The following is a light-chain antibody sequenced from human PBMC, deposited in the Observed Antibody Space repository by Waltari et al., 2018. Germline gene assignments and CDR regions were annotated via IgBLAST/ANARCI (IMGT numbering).Light chain of an antibody. V-gene: IGKV1-17*01. CDR3: LQHNSYPLT. CDR2: AAS. Sequence: DIQMTQSPSSLSASVGDPVPITCRASQGISSFLNWFQQKPGKAPKLLIYAASSLESGVPSRFSGSGSGTEFTLTISSLQPEDFAAYYCLQHNSYPLTFGGGTKVEIK. CDR1: QGISSF. J-gene: IGKJ4*01.